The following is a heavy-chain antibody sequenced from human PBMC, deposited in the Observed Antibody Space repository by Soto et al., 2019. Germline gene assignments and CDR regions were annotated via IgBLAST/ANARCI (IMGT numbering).Heavy chain of an antibody. J-gene: IGHJ4*02. CDR2: IYYSGST. CDR1: GGSISSYY. V-gene: IGHV4-59*01. Sequence: SETLSLTCTVSGGSISSYYWSWIRQPPGKGLEWIGYIYYSGSTNYNPSLKSRVTISVDTSKNQFSLKLSSVTAADTAVYYCARSYYYGSGSYYYYWGQGTPVTVSS. CDR3: ARSYYYGSGSYYYY. D-gene: IGHD3-10*01.